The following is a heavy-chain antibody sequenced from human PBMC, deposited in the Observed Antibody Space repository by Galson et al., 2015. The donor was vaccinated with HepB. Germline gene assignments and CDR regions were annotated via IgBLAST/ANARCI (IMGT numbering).Heavy chain of an antibody. Sequence: SLRLSCAASGFTFSSSAMDWVRQAPGKGLEWVAIISYDGKEKYYVDSVKGRFSISRDNSKNTLYLQMNSLRAEDTAVYYCARGGYYCSGGSCYSGWGQGTLVTVSS. V-gene: IGHV3-30*04. CDR3: ARGGYYCSGGSCYSG. CDR2: ISYDGKEK. CDR1: GFTFSSSA. J-gene: IGHJ4*02. D-gene: IGHD2-15*01.